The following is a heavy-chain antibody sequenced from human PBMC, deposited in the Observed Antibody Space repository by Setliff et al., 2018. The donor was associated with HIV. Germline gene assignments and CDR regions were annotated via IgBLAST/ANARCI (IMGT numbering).Heavy chain of an antibody. J-gene: IGHJ4*02. D-gene: IGHD6-19*01. CDR2: IYYSGST. Sequence: PSETLSLTCTVSGGSISNSSYYWGWIRQPPGKGLEWIGSIYYSGSTYYNPSLKSRVTISVDTSKNQFSLKLSSVTAADTAVYYCARRSGWYDYWGQGTLVTVSS. V-gene: IGHV4-39*07. CDR3: ARRSGWYDY. CDR1: GGSISNSSYY.